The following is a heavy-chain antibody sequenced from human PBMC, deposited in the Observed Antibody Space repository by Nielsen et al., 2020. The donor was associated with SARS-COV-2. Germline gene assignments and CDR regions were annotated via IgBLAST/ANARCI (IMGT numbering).Heavy chain of an antibody. CDR2: ISYDGSNK. CDR1: GFTFSSYA. Sequence: GESLKISCAASGFTFSSYAMHWVRQAPGKGLEWVAVISYDGSNKYYTDSVKGRFTISRDNSKNTLYLQMNSLRAEDTAVYYCARDRDDSSSWYYYGMDVWGQGTTVTVSS. J-gene: IGHJ6*02. D-gene: IGHD6-13*01. V-gene: IGHV3-30-3*01. CDR3: ARDRDDSSSWYYYGMDV.